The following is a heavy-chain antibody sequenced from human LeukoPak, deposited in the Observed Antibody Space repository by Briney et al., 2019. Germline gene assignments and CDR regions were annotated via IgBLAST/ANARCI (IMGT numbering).Heavy chain of an antibody. CDR1: GFTFNNYG. V-gene: IGHV3-33*06. CDR3: AKDLNGDYLDY. J-gene: IGHJ4*01. D-gene: IGHD4-17*01. CDR2: IWYDGSNK. Sequence: GKSLRLSCAASGFTFNNYGMHWVRQAPGKGLEWVAVIWYDGSNKYYADSVRRRFNISRDNSKNTVYLHLHSLGAEDTAVYYCAKDLNGDYLDYWGLGTLVTVSS.